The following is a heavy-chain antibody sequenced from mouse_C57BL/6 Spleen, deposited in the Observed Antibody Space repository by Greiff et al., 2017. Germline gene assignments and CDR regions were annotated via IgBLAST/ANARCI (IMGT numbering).Heavy chain of an antibody. CDR2: IDPSDSDT. J-gene: IGHJ2*01. CDR1: GYTFTSYW. CDR3: AKDGFDY. Sequence: HVQLQQPGPELVRPGSSVNLSCNASGYTFTSYWLHWVKQRSLQGLVGIGNIDPSDSDTHYNQKFKDKATLTVDKSSSKAYMQLSRLTSEDSAVYCGAKDGFDYWGQGTTLTVSS. V-gene: IGHV1-52*01.